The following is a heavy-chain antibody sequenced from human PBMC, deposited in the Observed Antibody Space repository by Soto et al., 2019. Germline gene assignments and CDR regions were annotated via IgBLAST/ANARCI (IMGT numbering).Heavy chain of an antibody. D-gene: IGHD6-13*01. J-gene: IGHJ3*01. CDR3: ASFAGTDGFDA. CDR1: GFLFRKHA. CDR2: ISYNGDSK. Sequence: QVRLVESGGGVVQPGKSVRLYCAASGFLFRKHAMNLVRQAPGKVLEWVTLISYNGDSKYYADSVKGRFTVSRDNSKSTLYLEMDSLRPEDTSLYSGASFAGTDGFDAWGQGTWVTVSS. V-gene: IGHV3-30*03.